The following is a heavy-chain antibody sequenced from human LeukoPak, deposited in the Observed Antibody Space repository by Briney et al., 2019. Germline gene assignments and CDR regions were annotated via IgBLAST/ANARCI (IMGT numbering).Heavy chain of an antibody. Sequence: RGSLRLSCAASGFTFSSYATNWVRQAPGKGREWVSAISGPGGSTYYADSVKGRFTISRDNAKNSLYLQMNSLRDEDTAVFYCARGWGCTGGACFFDYWGQGTLVTVSS. CDR1: GFTFSSYA. CDR2: ISGPGGST. J-gene: IGHJ4*02. D-gene: IGHD2-8*02. CDR3: ARGWGCTGGACFFDY. V-gene: IGHV3-23*01.